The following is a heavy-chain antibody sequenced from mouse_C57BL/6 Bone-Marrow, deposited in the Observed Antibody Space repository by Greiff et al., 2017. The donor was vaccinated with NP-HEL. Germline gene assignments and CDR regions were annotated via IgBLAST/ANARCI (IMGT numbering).Heavy chain of an antibody. D-gene: IGHD4-1*01. Sequence: EVMLVESGGGLVQPGGSLKLSCAASGFTFSDYYMYWVRQTPEKRLEWVAYISNGGGSTYYPDTVKGRFTISRDNAKNTLYLQMSRLKSEDTAMYYCARENWAPYAMDYWGQGTSVTVSS. J-gene: IGHJ4*01. CDR2: ISNGGGST. V-gene: IGHV5-12*01. CDR1: GFTFSDYY. CDR3: ARENWAPYAMDY.